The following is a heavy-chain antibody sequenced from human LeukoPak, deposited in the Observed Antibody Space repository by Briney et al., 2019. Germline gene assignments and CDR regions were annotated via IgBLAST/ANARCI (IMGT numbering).Heavy chain of an antibody. J-gene: IGHJ5*02. CDR3: ARVFNRFGEVPGPEFDP. CDR1: GYTFTSYD. V-gene: IGHV1-8*01. D-gene: IGHD3-10*01. CDR2: MNPNSGNT. Sequence: ASVKVSCKASGYTFTSYDINWVRQATGQGLEWMGWMNPNSGNTGYAQKFQGRVTMTRNTSISTAYMELSSLRSEDTAVYYCARVFNRFGEVPGPEFDPWGQGTLVTVSS.